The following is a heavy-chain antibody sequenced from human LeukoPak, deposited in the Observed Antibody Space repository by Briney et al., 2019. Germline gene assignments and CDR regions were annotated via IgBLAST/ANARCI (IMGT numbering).Heavy chain of an antibody. CDR2: IYYSGAT. V-gene: IGHV4-59*08. Sequence: PSETLSLTCTVSGGSISGYYWSWIRQPPGKGLEWIGHIYYSGATKYNPSLKSRITISVDTSKNQFSLMLSSVTAADTAVYYCARFGITVVRGGKYYFDYWGQGTLVTVSS. CDR3: ARFGITVVRGGKYYFDY. J-gene: IGHJ4*02. D-gene: IGHD3-10*01. CDR1: GGSISGYY.